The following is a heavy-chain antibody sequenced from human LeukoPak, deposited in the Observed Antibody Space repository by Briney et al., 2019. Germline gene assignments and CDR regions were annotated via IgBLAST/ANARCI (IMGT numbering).Heavy chain of an antibody. CDR3: AREYSVGSYNREFDY. CDR1: GFTFVDYA. CDR2: ISWNRGSI. Sequence: PGGSLRLSSAPSGFTFVDYAMRCGRDGPGEGLWCGSGISWNRGSIGYAHSVKGRFSISRDNTKPSLYLTMKNVSGEDTGLYLCAREYSVGSYNREFDYWGQGTLVTVSS. D-gene: IGHD1-26*01. J-gene: IGHJ4*02. V-gene: IGHV3-9*01.